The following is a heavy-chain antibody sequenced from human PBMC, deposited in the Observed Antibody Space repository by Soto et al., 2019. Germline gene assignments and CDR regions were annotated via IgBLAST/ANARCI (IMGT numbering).Heavy chain of an antibody. CDR1: GYTFTGYY. CDR3: ARDFNNNGSGSYYNAPVNWFDP. CDR2: INPNSGGT. D-gene: IGHD3-10*01. J-gene: IGHJ5*02. V-gene: IGHV1-2*04. Sequence: ASVKVSCKASGYTFTGYYMHWVRQAPGQGLEWMGWINPNSGGTNYAQKFQGWVTMTRDTSISTAYMELSRLRSDDTAVYYCARDFNNNGSGSYYNAPVNWFDPWGQGTLVTAPQ.